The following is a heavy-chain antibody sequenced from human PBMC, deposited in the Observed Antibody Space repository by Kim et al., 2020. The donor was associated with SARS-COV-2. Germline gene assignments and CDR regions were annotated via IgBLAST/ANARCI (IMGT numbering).Heavy chain of an antibody. CDR2: TSGRT. V-gene: IGHV4-4*07. J-gene: IGHJ4*02. D-gene: IGHD3-16*02. CDR3: ASALGH. Sequence: TSGRTNYNPSLQSRVTMSVDISKNQFSLKLGSVTAADPAVYYCASALGHWGQGTLVTVSS.